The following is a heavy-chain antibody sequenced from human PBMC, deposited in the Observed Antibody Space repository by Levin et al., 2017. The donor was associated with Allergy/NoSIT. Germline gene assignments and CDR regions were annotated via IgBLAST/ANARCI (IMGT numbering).Heavy chain of an antibody. V-gene: IGHV3-53*01. CDR1: GFTVSSNY. J-gene: IGHJ3*02. Sequence: PGGSLRLSCAASGFTVSSNYMSWVRQAPGKGLEWVSVIYSGGSTYYADSVKGRFTISRDNSKNTLYLQMNSLRAEDTAVYYCARHTTFVVVGGNDAFDIWGQGTMVTVSS. CDR3: ARHTTFVVVGGNDAFDI. CDR2: IYSGGST. D-gene: IGHD2-15*01.